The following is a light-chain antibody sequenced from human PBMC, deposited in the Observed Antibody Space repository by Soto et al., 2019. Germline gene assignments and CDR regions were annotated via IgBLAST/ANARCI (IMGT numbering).Light chain of an antibody. J-gene: IGLJ3*02. CDR1: SSNIGSNY. CDR2: RNN. V-gene: IGLV1-47*01. Sequence: QSVLTQPPSASGTPGQRVTISCSGSSSNIGSNYVYCYQQLPGTAPKLLIYRNNQRPSGVTDRFSGSKSGTSASLAISGLRSEDEADYYCAAWDDSLSGWVFGGGTKLTVL. CDR3: AAWDDSLSGWV.